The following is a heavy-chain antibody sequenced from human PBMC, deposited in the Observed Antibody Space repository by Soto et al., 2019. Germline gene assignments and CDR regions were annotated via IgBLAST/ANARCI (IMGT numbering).Heavy chain of an antibody. V-gene: IGHV3-30-3*01. D-gene: IGHD2-15*01. CDR3: ARDKGRSPLDY. CDR2: ISYDGSDK. Sequence: SLRLSCAASGFTFSSYAMHWVRQAPGKGLEWVALISYDGSDKDYADSVKGRFTISRDNAKNSLYLQMNSLRAEDTAVYYCARDKGRSPLDYWGQGTLVTVSS. J-gene: IGHJ4*02. CDR1: GFTFSSYA.